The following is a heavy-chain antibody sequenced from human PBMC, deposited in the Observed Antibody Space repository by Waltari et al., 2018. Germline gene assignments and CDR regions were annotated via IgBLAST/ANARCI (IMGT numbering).Heavy chain of an antibody. CDR1: GDSINRDNYY. CDR2: IYYRGTT. CDR3: ASYDIWNGYYLDW. Sequence: QLQLQESGPGLVNPSETLSLTCTVSGDSINRDNYYWAWIRRPPGKGLEWIGSIYYRGTTYDSPSLNSRVTISIDTSRKQFSLKLTSVTAADTATYYCASYDIWNGYYLDWWGQGTLVTVSS. J-gene: IGHJ4*02. V-gene: IGHV4-39*01. D-gene: IGHD3-3*01.